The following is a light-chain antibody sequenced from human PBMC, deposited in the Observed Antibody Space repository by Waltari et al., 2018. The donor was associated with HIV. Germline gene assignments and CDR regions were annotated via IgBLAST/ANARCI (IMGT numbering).Light chain of an antibody. Sequence: QSALPQPASVSGSPGQSAPISCPGTPSDVVGFHYVCSYQHHPGKAPKLIIYEVTNRPSGVSTRFSGSKSGNTASLTISGLQAEDEADYFCTSYTSSSTLGVFGGGTRLTVL. J-gene: IGLJ2*01. V-gene: IGLV2-14*01. CDR3: TSYTSSSTLGV. CDR2: EVT. CDR1: PSDVVGFHY.